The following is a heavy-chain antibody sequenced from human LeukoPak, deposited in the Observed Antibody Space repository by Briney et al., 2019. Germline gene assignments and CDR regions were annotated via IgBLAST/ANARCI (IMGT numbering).Heavy chain of an antibody. CDR2: ISGSGGST. Sequence: RPGGSLRLSCAASGFTFSSYAMCWVRQAPGKGLEWVSAISGSGGSTYYADSVKGRFTISRDNSKNTLYLQMNSLRAEDTAVYYCAKVLSGYSYGEVYYGMDVWGQGTTVTVSS. CDR3: AKVLSGYSYGEVYYGMDV. V-gene: IGHV3-23*01. D-gene: IGHD5-18*01. J-gene: IGHJ6*02. CDR1: GFTFSSYA.